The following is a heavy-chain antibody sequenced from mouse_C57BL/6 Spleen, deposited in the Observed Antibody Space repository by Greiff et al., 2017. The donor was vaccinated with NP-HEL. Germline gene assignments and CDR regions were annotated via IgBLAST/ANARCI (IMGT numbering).Heavy chain of an antibody. CDR3: ALYYDYGGAMDY. J-gene: IGHJ4*01. CDR2: IYPGSGST. CDR1: GYTFTSYW. D-gene: IGHD2-4*01. V-gene: IGHV1-55*01. Sequence: VQLQQSGAELVKPGASVKMSCKASGYTFTSYWITWVKQRPGQGLEWIGDIYPGSGSTNYNEKFKSKATLTVDTSSSTAYMQLSSLTSEDSAVYYCALYYDYGGAMDYWGQGTAVTVSA.